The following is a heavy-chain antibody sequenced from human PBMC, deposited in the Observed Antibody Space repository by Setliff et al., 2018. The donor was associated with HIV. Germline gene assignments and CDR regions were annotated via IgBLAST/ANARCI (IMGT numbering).Heavy chain of an antibody. J-gene: IGHJ3*02. CDR1: VGSLSSGGNY. Sequence: SETLSLTCTVSVGSLSSGGNYWSWIRQYPGKGLEWIGYIYYTGSTYYNPSLKSRVTISVDTSKNQFSLKLSAVTAADPAVYYCARDLKSGSYSPGAFDSWGQGTMVTVSS. V-gene: IGHV4-31*03. D-gene: IGHD3-10*01. CDR2: IYYTGST. CDR3: ARDLKSGSYSPGAFDS.